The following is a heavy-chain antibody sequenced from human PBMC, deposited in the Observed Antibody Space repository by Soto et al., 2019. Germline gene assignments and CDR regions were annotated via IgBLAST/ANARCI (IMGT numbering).Heavy chain of an antibody. V-gene: IGHV1-18*01. CDR3: ARDLNDYGDYWDAFGF. CDR2: ISPYNGNT. Sequence: QVLLVQSGAEVKKPGASVKVSCKTSGYTFTSYGITWVRQAPGQGLEWMGWISPYNGNTNYARRLQGRVTMTTETSTTTVYMELRSLKSDDTAIYYCARDLNDYGDYWDAFGFWGQGTVVTVSS. CDR1: GYTFTSYG. J-gene: IGHJ3*01. D-gene: IGHD4-17*01.